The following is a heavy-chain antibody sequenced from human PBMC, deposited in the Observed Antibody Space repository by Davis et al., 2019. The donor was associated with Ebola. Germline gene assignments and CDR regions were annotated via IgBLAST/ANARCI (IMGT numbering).Heavy chain of an antibody. CDR3: ARDRSVRGVINAFYYYYGMDV. Sequence: SETLSLTCTVSGGSISSGGYYWSWIRQHPGKGLEWIGYIYYSGSTYYNPSLKSRVTISVDTSKNQFSLKLSSVTAADTAVYYCARDRSVRGVINAFYYYYGMDVWGQGTTVTVSS. J-gene: IGHJ6*02. CDR1: GGSISSGGYY. V-gene: IGHV4-31*03. CDR2: IYYSGST. D-gene: IGHD3-10*01.